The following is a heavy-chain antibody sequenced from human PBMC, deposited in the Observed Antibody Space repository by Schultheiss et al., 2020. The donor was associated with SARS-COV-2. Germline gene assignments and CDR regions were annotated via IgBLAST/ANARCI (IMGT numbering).Heavy chain of an antibody. CDR1: GGSISSGGYY. CDR2: IYYSGST. J-gene: IGHJ4*02. Sequence: SETLSLTCTVSGGSISSGGYYWSWIRQHPGKGLEWIGYIYYSGSTYYNPSLKSRVTISVDTSKNQFSLKLSSVTAADTAVYYCASSWKTGGGTFDYWGQGTLVTVSS. CDR3: ASSWKTGGGTFDY. V-gene: IGHV4-31*03. D-gene: IGHD7-27*01.